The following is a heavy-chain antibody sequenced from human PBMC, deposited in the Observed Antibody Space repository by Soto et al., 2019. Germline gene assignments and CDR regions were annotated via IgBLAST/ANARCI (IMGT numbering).Heavy chain of an antibody. Sequence: QVQLVESGGGVVQPGRSLRLSCAASGFTFSSYAMHWVRQAPGKGLEWVAVISYDGSNKYYADSVKGRFTISRDNSKTTLYLHMNRLRAEDTAVYYCARDRLRYNWNDFPYYYYGMDVWGQGTTVTVSS. J-gene: IGHJ6*02. CDR1: GFTFSSYA. CDR3: ARDRLRYNWNDFPYYYYGMDV. D-gene: IGHD1-1*01. V-gene: IGHV3-30-3*01. CDR2: ISYDGSNK.